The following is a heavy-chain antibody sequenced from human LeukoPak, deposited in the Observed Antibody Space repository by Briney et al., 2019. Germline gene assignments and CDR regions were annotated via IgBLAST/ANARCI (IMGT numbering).Heavy chain of an antibody. V-gene: IGHV4-4*07. CDR2: IYTSGST. Sequence: SETLSLTCTVSGGSISSYYWSWIRQTAGKRLEWIGRIYTSGSTDYSPSLRGRVTISVDKSKNRLSLKLNSVTAADTAVYYCATSAAVGGVKWFDPWGQGTLVTVSS. CDR3: ATSAAVGGVKWFDP. CDR1: GGSISSYY. J-gene: IGHJ5*02. D-gene: IGHD6-19*01.